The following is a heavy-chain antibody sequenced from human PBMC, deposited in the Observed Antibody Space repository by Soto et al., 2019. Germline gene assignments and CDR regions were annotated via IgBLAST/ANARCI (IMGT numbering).Heavy chain of an antibody. CDR2: INPNSGAT. CDR3: ATGPTTHS. J-gene: IGHJ4*02. CDR1: GYTFTGYY. Sequence: QVQLVQSGAEVKKPGASVKVSCKTSGYTFTGYYIHWVRQAPGQGLEWMGCINPNSGATNYAQKFRGWVTMTRDTASSTAYMDVSRLTSDDTAVYYCATGPTTHSWGQGTLVTVSS. D-gene: IGHD2-15*01. V-gene: IGHV1-2*04.